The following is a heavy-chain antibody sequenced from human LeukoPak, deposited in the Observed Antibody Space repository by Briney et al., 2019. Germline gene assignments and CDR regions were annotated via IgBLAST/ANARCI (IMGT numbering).Heavy chain of an antibody. V-gene: IGHV3-23*01. D-gene: IGHD3-16*01. CDR2: ISGSGSST. CDR1: GFIFSTYA. CDR3: ARSYGRSPYYFDF. J-gene: IGHJ4*02. Sequence: GGSLRLSCAASGFIFSTYAMSWVRQAPGKGLEWVSGISGSGSSTYYADSVKGRFTISRDSSKTTLYLQMNSLRAEDTAVYYCARSYGRSPYYFDFWGQGTLLTVSS.